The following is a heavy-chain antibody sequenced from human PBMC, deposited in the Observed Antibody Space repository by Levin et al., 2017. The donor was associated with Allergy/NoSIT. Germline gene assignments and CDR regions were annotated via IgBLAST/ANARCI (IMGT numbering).Heavy chain of an antibody. Sequence: GALRLSCAASGFTFSSSAMSWVRQAPGKGLEWVSTVSGGGGSTYYADSVRGRFTISRDNSKNALFLQMNSLRAEDTAVYYCAKCVGTNHYYYMDGCGKGTTVTVSS. CDR3: AKCVGTNHYYYMDG. CDR2: VSGGGGST. CDR1: GFTFSSSA. D-gene: IGHD1-14*01. V-gene: IGHV3-23*01. J-gene: IGHJ6*03.